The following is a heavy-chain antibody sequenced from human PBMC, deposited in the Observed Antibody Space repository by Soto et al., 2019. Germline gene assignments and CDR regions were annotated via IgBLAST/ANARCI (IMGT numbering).Heavy chain of an antibody. CDR1: GFSLSTSGVG. V-gene: IGHV2-5*02. CDR2: IYWDDDK. Sequence: QITLKESGPTLVKPTQTLTLTCTFSGFSLSTSGVGVGWIRQPPGKALEWLALIYWDDDKRYSPSLKSRLTIPKDTSKNQVVLTMTNMDPVDTATYYCAHSFAYHYDYVWGSYRYDWFDPWGQGTLVTVSS. CDR3: AHSFAYHYDYVWGSYRYDWFDP. D-gene: IGHD3-16*02. J-gene: IGHJ5*02.